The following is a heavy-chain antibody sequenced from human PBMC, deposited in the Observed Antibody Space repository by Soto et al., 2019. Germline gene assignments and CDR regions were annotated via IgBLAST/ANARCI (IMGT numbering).Heavy chain of an antibody. V-gene: IGHV4-59*01. CDR2: IYYSGST. CDR1: GCSISNYY. J-gene: IGHJ4*02. D-gene: IGHD6-6*01. Sequence: SETLCLTCTASGCSISNYYRSWIRQTPGKGLEWIGRIYYSGSTNNNPSLKSRVTISLDTSKNQFSMKLSSVTAADTAVYYCARYGPHPSSWYFDYWGQGTLVTVPQ. CDR3: ARYGPHPSSWYFDY.